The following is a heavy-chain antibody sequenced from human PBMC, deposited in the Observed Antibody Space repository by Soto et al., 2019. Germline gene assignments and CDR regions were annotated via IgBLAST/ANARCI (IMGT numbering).Heavy chain of an antibody. J-gene: IGHJ3*02. Sequence: GGSLRLSCAASGFTFSSYGMHWVRQAPGKGLEWVAVISYDGSNKYYADSVKGRFTISRDNSKNTLYLQMNSLRAEDTAVYYCAKDRYGIVVVVAPKLTFDIWGQGTMVTVSS. CDR2: ISYDGSNK. CDR1: GFTFSSYG. V-gene: IGHV3-30*18. D-gene: IGHD2-15*01. CDR3: AKDRYGIVVVVAPKLTFDI.